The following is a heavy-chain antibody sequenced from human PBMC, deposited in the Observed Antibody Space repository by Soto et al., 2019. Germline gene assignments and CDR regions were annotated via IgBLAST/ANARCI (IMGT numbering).Heavy chain of an antibody. V-gene: IGHV6-1*01. CDR3: AREFRSGDIFFDY. D-gene: IGHD3-3*01. CDR2: TYSRSQWSQWYN. Sequence: SQTHSLTCAIAGDIVSSNSAAWNWNRQSTSRVLDWLGSTYSRSQWSQWYNDYALSVKSRIPITADTSKTQFSLQLNSVTPEDTAFYYCAREFRSGDIFFDYWGQGTLVTSPQ. CDR1: GDIVSSNSAA. J-gene: IGHJ4*02.